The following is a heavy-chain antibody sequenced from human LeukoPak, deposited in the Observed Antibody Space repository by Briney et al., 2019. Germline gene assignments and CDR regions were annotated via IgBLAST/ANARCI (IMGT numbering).Heavy chain of an antibody. D-gene: IGHD5-18*01. J-gene: IGHJ4*02. CDR2: IYYSGST. V-gene: IGHV4-39*01. Sequence: SETLSLTCTVSGGSISSSSYYWGWIRQPPGKGLEWIGSIYYSGSTYYNPSLKSRVTISVDTSKNQFSLKLSSVTAADTAVYYCARQRSYGLKSWFQSRYYFDYWGQGTLVTVSS. CDR1: GGSISSSSYY. CDR3: ARQRSYGLKSWFQSRYYFDY.